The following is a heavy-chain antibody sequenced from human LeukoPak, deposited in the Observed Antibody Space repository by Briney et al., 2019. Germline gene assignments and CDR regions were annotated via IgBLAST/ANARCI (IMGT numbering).Heavy chain of an antibody. V-gene: IGHV3-11*04. CDR3: ARCGDGLPCDFDY. Sequence: GGSLRLSCAASKFTFSDYYMSWIRQAPGKGLEWVSYISSTSSTMYYADSVKGRFTISRDNAKNSLYLQMNSLRAEDTAIYYCARCGDGLPCDFDYWGQGTLVTVSS. CDR2: ISSTSSTM. CDR1: KFTFSDYY. D-gene: IGHD3-10*01. J-gene: IGHJ4*02.